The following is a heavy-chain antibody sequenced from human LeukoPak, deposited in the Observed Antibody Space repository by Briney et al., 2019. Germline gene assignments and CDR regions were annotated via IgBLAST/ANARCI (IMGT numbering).Heavy chain of an antibody. CDR3: ARDSLPCDSSGYMDY. CDR1: GFTFSSYA. CDR2: ISYDGSNK. Sequence: GRSLRLSCAASGFTFSSYAMHWVRQAPGKGLEWVAVISYDGSNKYYADSVKGRFTISRDNSKNTLYLQMNSLRAEDTAVYYCARDSLPCDSSGYMDYWGQGTLVTVSS. V-gene: IGHV3-30-3*01. D-gene: IGHD3-22*01. J-gene: IGHJ4*02.